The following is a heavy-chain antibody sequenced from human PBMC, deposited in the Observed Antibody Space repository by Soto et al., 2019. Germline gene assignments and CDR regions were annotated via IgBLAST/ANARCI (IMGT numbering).Heavy chain of an antibody. Sequence: ASVKVSCKASGYTLTHYGISWVRQAPGQGLEWMGRISPYNDDTKSAQKFQGRVTMTTDTSTTTVYMELRSLRSDDTAVYYCAREYCSGGSCYGVDYWGQGTLVTVSS. J-gene: IGHJ4*02. V-gene: IGHV1-18*01. CDR1: GYTLTHYG. D-gene: IGHD2-15*01. CDR2: ISPYNDDT. CDR3: AREYCSGGSCYGVDY.